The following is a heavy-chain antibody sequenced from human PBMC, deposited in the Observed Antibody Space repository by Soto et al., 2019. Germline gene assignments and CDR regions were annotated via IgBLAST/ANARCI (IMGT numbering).Heavy chain of an antibody. J-gene: IGHJ6*02. V-gene: IGHV3-30*03. CDR2: ISYDSTKT. Sequence: QVQLVESGGGVVQPGRSLRLSCAASGVTFNSYGMHWVRQGPGNGLDWGAFISYDSTKTYYADSVKGRFTISRDNSNRALYVQMNSLTGEDTAVYYCARTRSAWSDFHYYSLDVWGQGTTVTVSS. CDR3: ARTRSAWSDFHYYSLDV. D-gene: IGHD1-26*01. CDR1: GVTFNSYG.